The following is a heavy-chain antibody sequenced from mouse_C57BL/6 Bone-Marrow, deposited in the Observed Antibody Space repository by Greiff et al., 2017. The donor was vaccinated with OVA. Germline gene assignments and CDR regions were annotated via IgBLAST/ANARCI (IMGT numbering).Heavy chain of an antibody. CDR2: INPYNGGT. CDR3: ARGGLRRGFAY. Sequence: EVQLQQSGPVLVKPGASVKMSCKASGYTFTDYYMNWVKQSHGKSLEWIGVINPYNGGTSYNQKFKGKATLTVDKSSSTAYMELNSLTSEDSAVYYCARGGLRRGFAYWGQGTLVTVSA. J-gene: IGHJ3*01. D-gene: IGHD2-4*01. CDR1: GYTFTDYY. V-gene: IGHV1-19*01.